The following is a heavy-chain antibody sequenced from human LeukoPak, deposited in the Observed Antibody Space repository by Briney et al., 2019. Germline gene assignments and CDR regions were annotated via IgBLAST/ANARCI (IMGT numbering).Heavy chain of an antibody. CDR2: IRHDEANS. J-gene: IGHJ4*02. CDR1: GFNLNSYA. V-gene: IGHV3-30*02. CDR3: AKEYTPSSPLGELDS. Sequence: GGSLRLSCAVSGFNLNSYAMHWVRQAPGRGLEWVAVIRHDEANSFYADSVQGRFTISRDTSKKLLYLQMNSLRVEDTAVYYCAKEYTPSSPLGELDSWGQGTLVTVSS. D-gene: IGHD6-6*01.